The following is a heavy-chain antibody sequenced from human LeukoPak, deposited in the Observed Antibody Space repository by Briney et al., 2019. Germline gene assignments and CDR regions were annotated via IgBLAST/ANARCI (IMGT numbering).Heavy chain of an antibody. D-gene: IGHD3-3*01. J-gene: IGHJ4*02. Sequence: PGGSLRLSCAASGFTFSSYAMSWVRQAPGKGLEWVSAISGSGGSTYYADSVKGRFTISRDNSKNTLYLQMNSLRAEDTAVYYCAKTNDDFWSGYHTFDYWGQGTLVTVSS. CDR1: GFTFSSYA. V-gene: IGHV3-23*01. CDR3: AKTNDDFWSGYHTFDY. CDR2: ISGSGGST.